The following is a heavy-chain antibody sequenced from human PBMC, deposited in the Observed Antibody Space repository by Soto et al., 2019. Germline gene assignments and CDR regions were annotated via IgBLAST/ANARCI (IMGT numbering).Heavy chain of an antibody. CDR2: ISSSSSYI. Sequence: KSVRQTPGKGLEWVSSISSSSSYIYYADSVKGRFTSSRDNAKNSLYLQMNSLRAEDTAVYYCARFFFKAEDGIRDL. D-gene: IGHD2-21*01. V-gene: IGHV3-21*01. J-gene: IGHJ2*01. CDR3: ARFFFKAEDGIRDL.